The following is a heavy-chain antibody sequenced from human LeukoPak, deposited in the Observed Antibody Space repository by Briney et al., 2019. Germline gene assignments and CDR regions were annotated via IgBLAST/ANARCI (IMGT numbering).Heavy chain of an antibody. Sequence: ASVKVSCKASGYTFTGYYMHWVRQAPGQGLEWMGGIIPIFGTANYAQKFQGRVTITTDESTSTAYMELSSLRSEDTAVYYCATEYSSSSYFDYWGQGTLVTVSS. CDR1: GYTFTGYY. D-gene: IGHD6-6*01. CDR3: ATEYSSSSYFDY. CDR2: IIPIFGTA. J-gene: IGHJ4*02. V-gene: IGHV1-69*05.